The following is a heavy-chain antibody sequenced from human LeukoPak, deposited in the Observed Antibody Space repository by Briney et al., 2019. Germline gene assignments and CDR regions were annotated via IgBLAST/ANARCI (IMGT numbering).Heavy chain of an antibody. CDR3: ARGRSLYFDY. V-gene: IGHV4-31*03. CDR1: GGSISSGGYY. CDR2: IYYSGST. J-gene: IGHJ4*02. Sequence: SETLSLTCTVSGGSISSGGYYWSWIRQHPGKGLEWIGYIYYSGSTYYNPSLKSRVTVSVDTSKNQFSLMLSSVTAADTAVYYCARGRSLYFDYWGQGTLVTVSS.